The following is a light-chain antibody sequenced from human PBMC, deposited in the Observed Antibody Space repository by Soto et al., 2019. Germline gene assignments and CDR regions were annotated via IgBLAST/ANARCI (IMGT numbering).Light chain of an antibody. V-gene: IGKV3-11*01. Sequence: DIVLKKSRATLSVSVGDRVTIPCRASQSVSSWLAWYQQKPGQAPRLLIYDASNRATGIPARFSGSGSGTDFTLTISSLEPEDFAVYYCQQRSNWPKTFGQVTKVDIK. J-gene: IGKJ1*01. CDR1: QSVSSW. CDR2: DAS. CDR3: QQRSNWPKT.